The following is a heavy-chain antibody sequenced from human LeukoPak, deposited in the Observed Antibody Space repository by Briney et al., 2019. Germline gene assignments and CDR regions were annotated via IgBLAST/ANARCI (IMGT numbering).Heavy chain of an antibody. CDR3: ARRPLHSQNWLAP. Sequence: NAGESLKISCKGYGDRFTSYWVAWGRQMPGKGLEWMGIIFPGDSDTRYSPSIQGQVTISVDRSISTAYLQWSSLKASDTAIYYCARRPLHSQNWLAPWGQGTLVTVSS. CDR1: GDRFTSYW. V-gene: IGHV5-51*01. J-gene: IGHJ5*02. CDR2: IFPGDSDT.